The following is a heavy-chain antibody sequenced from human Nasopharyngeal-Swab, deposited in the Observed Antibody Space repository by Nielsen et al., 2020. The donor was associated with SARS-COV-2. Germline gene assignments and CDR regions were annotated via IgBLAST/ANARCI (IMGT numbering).Heavy chain of an antibody. D-gene: IGHD2-15*01. CDR2: INHSGST. J-gene: IGHJ3*02. V-gene: IGHV4-34*01. CDR3: ATCGGSCYSDAFDI. CDR1: GGSFSGYY. Sequence: SETLSLTCAVYGGSFSGYYWSWIRQPPGKGLEWIGEINHSGSTNYNPSLKSRVTISVDTSKNQFSLKLSSVTAADTAVYYCATCGGSCYSDAFDIWGQGTMVTASS.